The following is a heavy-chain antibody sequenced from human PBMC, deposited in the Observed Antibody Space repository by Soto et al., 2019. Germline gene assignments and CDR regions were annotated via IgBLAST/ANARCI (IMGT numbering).Heavy chain of an antibody. V-gene: IGHV4-30-4*01. CDR2: IYYSGST. CDR3: ARATYGDYDSTFDY. CDR1: GGSISSGDYY. J-gene: IGHJ4*02. D-gene: IGHD4-17*01. Sequence: LCGGSISSGDYYWSWIRQPPGKGLEWIGYIYYSGSTYYNPSLKSRVTISVDTSKNQFSLKLSSVTAADTAVYYCARATYGDYDSTFDYWGQGTLVTVSS.